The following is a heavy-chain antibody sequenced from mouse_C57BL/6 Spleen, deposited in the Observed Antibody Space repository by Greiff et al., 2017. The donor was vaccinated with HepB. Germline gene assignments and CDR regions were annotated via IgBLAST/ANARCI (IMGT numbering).Heavy chain of an antibody. CDR3: TRGGANWDVSWFAY. J-gene: IGHJ3*01. V-gene: IGHV1-5*01. CDR2: IYPGNSDT. Sequence: VQLQQSGTVLARPGASVKMSCKTSGYTFTSYWMHWVKQRPGQGLEWIGAIYPGNSDTSYNQKFKGKAKLTAVTSASTAYMELSSLTNEDSAVYYGTRGGANWDVSWFAYWGQGTLVTVSA. D-gene: IGHD4-1*01. CDR1: GYTFTSYW.